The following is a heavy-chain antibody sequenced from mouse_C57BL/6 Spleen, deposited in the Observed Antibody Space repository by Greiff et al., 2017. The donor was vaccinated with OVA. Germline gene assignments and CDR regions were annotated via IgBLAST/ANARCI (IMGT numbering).Heavy chain of an antibody. CDR2: IDPETGGT. CDR3: TTITTVYYFDD. V-gene: IGHV1-15*01. CDR1: GYTFTDYE. J-gene: IGHJ2*01. Sequence: VQLQQSGAELVRPGASVTLSCKASGYTFTDYEMHWVKQTPVHGLEWIGAIDPETGGTAYNQKFKGKAILTADKSSSTAYMELRSLTSEDSAVYYCTTITTVYYFDDWGQGTTLTVSS. D-gene: IGHD1-1*01.